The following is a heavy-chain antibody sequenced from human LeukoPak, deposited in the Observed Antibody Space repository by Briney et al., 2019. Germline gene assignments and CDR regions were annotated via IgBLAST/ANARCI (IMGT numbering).Heavy chain of an antibody. D-gene: IGHD2-2*01. Sequence: SVKVSCKASGGTFSSYAISWVRQAPGQGLEWMGGIIPIFGTANYAQKFQGRVTITRDTSASTAYMELSSLRSEDTAVYYCARDRIVGTADPYYFDYWGQGTLVTVFS. CDR1: GGTFSSYA. CDR2: IIPIFGTA. CDR3: ARDRIVGTADPYYFDY. V-gene: IGHV1-69*05. J-gene: IGHJ4*02.